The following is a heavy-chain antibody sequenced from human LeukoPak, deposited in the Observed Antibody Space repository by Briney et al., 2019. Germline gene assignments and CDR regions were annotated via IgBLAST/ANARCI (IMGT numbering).Heavy chain of an antibody. J-gene: IGHJ4*02. CDR2: ISSSGSTI. CDR1: GFTFSSYW. Sequence: PGGSLRLSCAASGFTFSSYWMTWVRQAPGKGLEWVSYISSSGSTIYYADSVKGRFTISRDNAKNSLYLQMNSLRAEDTAVYYCARERGRVPSDYWGQGTLVTVSS. CDR3: ARERGRVPSDY. V-gene: IGHV3-48*03.